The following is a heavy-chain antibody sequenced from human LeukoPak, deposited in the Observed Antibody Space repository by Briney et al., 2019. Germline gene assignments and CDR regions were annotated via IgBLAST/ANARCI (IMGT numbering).Heavy chain of an antibody. CDR3: ARRAMVRGVMNAFDI. Sequence: GALRLSCAASGFTFSDYYMSWIRQAPGKGREWVSYISSSSSYTNYADSVKGRFTISRDNAKNSMYLQMNSLRAEDTAVYYCARRAMVRGVMNAFDIWGQGTMVTVSS. CDR2: ISSSSSYT. D-gene: IGHD3-10*01. J-gene: IGHJ3*02. CDR1: GFTFSDYY. V-gene: IGHV3-11*06.